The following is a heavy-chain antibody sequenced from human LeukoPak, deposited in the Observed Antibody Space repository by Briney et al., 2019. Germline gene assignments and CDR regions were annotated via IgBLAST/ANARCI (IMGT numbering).Heavy chain of an antibody. Sequence: ASVKVSCKASGYTFISYGISWVRQAPGQGLEWMGWISAYNGNTNYAQKLQGRVTMITDTSTSTAYMELRSLRSDDTAVYFCARVYNTYYDFWSGHIYYMDVWGKGTTVTVSS. CDR3: ARVYNTYYDFWSGHIYYMDV. J-gene: IGHJ6*03. V-gene: IGHV1-18*01. D-gene: IGHD3-3*01. CDR2: ISAYNGNT. CDR1: GYTFISYG.